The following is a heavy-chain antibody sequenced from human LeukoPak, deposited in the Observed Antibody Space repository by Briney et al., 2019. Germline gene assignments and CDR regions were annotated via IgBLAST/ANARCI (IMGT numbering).Heavy chain of an antibody. Sequence: SETLSLTCTVSGYSISSGYYWGWIRQPPRKGLEWIGSIFHSGSSNYNPSLKSRVTISVDTSKNQFSLKLSSVTAADTAVYYCARGRRMVRGVIMGTSNRSLKASFDYWGQGTLVTVSS. CDR2: IFHSGSS. CDR3: ARGRRMVRGVIMGTSNRSLKASFDY. V-gene: IGHV4-38-2*02. CDR1: GYSISSGYY. D-gene: IGHD3-10*01. J-gene: IGHJ4*02.